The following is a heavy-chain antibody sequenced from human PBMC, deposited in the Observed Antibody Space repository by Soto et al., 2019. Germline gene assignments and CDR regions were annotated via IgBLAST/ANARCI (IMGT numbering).Heavy chain of an antibody. CDR1: GGSFSGYY. D-gene: IGHD3-10*01. V-gene: IGHV4-34*01. CDR2: INHSGST. CDR3: ARGRFRMDV. J-gene: IGHJ6*02. Sequence: QVQLQQWGAGLLKPSETLSLTCAVYGGSFSGYYWSWIRQPPGKGLEWIGEINHSGSTNYNPTLKSRVTIYVDTSENPFSLKLSSVTAADTAVYYCARGRFRMDVWGQGTTVTVSS.